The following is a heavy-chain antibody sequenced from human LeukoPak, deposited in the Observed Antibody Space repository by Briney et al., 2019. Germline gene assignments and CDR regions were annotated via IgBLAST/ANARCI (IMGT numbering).Heavy chain of an antibody. D-gene: IGHD3-3*01. CDR1: GYTFSNFD. CDR2: MSPKSGDR. V-gene: IGHV1-8*01. J-gene: IGHJ6*02. CDR3: ATLQPTITIFGVVIMPHYYYYGMDV. Sequence: GTSVKISCKASGYTFSNFDINWVRQATGQGLEWMGWMSPKSGDRGYAQKFQGRVTMTRDTFTTTAYMELSSLSSEDTAVYYCATLQPTITIFGVVIMPHYYYYGMDVWGQGTTVTVSS.